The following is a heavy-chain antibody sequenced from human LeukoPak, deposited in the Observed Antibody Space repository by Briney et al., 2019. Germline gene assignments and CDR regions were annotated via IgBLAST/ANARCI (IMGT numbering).Heavy chain of an antibody. J-gene: IGHJ3*02. D-gene: IGHD2-15*01. V-gene: IGHV4-59*01. CDR3: ARTNVVAASHHAFDI. Sequence: PSETLSLTCTVSAGSISGYYWSWLRQPPGKGLEWIGYIYYSGSTNYNPSLKSRVTISVDTFKKQFSLKLTSVTAADTAVYYCARTNVVAASHHAFDIWGQGTMVTVSS. CDR2: IYYSGST. CDR1: AGSISGYY.